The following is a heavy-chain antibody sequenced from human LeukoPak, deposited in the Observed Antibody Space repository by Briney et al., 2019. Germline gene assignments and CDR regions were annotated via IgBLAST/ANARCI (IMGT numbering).Heavy chain of an antibody. CDR3: AKGMRSLYYFDN. Sequence: GSLRLSCAASGFTFNNYAMTWVRQAPGKGLEWVSAISGTGDGTYYADSVKGRFTISRDTSKNTLYLQMNSLRAEDTAVYYCAKGMRSLYYFDNRGRGTLVTVSS. V-gene: IGHV3-23*01. J-gene: IGHJ4*02. CDR1: GFTFNNYA. CDR2: ISGTGDGT.